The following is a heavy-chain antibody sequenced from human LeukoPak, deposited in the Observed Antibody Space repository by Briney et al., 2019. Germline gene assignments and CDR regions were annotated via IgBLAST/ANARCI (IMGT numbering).Heavy chain of an antibody. Sequence: PPETLSLTCAVYGGSFSGYYWSWIRQPPGKGLEWIGEINHSGSTNYNPSLKSRVTISVDTSKNQFSLKLSSVTAADTAVYYCARGRLGVVRSHPPRGRYFDLWGRGTLVTVSS. CDR2: INHSGST. CDR3: ARGRLGVVRSHPPRGRYFDL. V-gene: IGHV4-34*01. CDR1: GGSFSGYY. D-gene: IGHD2-21*01. J-gene: IGHJ2*01.